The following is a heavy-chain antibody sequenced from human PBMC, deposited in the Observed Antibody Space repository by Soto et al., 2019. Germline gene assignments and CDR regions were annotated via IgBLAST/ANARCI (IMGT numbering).Heavy chain of an antibody. CDR1: GGSLSNYG. CDR3: ARGDATKIVVTTYYAMDV. D-gene: IGHD4-17*01. V-gene: IGHV1-69*12. Sequence: QVQLVQSGAEVKKPGSSVKVSCKASGGSLSNYGISWVRQAPGQGLEWMGGIIPVFGTANYAQKFQGRVTITAXGXTXIXXMDVTSLRSEDTAVYYCARGDATKIVVTTYYAMDVWGQGTTVTVSS. CDR2: IIPVFGTA. J-gene: IGHJ6*02.